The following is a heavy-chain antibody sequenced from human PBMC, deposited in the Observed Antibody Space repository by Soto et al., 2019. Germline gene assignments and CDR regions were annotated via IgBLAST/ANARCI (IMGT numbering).Heavy chain of an antibody. Sequence: SETLSLTCAVSGYSISSGYYWGWIRQPPGKGLEWIGSIYHSGSTYYNPSPKSRVTISVDTSKNQFSLKLSSVTAADTAVYYCARVSWELLRVFDYWGQGTLVTVSS. D-gene: IGHD1-26*01. CDR1: GYSISSGYY. J-gene: IGHJ4*02. V-gene: IGHV4-38-2*01. CDR3: ARVSWELLRVFDY. CDR2: IYHSGST.